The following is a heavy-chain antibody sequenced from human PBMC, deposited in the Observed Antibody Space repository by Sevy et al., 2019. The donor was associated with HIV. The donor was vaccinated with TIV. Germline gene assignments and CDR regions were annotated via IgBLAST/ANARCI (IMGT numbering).Heavy chain of an antibody. CDR2: IGVYNGNS. J-gene: IGHJ4*02. D-gene: IGHD3-10*01. Sequence: ASVKVSCKASGYTFSSNGIALVRQAPGQGLQWMGWIGVYNGNSNYAQNLRDRVTMTTDTSTSTAYMELKSLRSDDTAVYYCARVPTYYFGSGTYFDYWGQRTLVTVSS. CDR3: ARVPTYYFGSGTYFDY. V-gene: IGHV1-18*01. CDR1: GYTFSSNG.